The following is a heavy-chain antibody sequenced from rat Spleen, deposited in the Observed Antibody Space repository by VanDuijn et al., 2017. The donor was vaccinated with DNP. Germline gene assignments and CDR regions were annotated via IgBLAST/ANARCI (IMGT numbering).Heavy chain of an antibody. J-gene: IGHJ2*01. CDR3: ARRGIGTTNLDY. Sequence: EVQLVESGGGLVQPGRSLKLSCAASGFTFSDYYMAWVRQAPTKGLEWVAYIRYDGGSTYYGDSVKGRFAISRDNAKSTLYLQMDSLRSEDTATYYCARRGIGTTNLDYWGQGVMVTVSS. D-gene: IGHD1-5*01. CDR1: GFTFSDYY. V-gene: IGHV5-7*01. CDR2: IRYDGGST.